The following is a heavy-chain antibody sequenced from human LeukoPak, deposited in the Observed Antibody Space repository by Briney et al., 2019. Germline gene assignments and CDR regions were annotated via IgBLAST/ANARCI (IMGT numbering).Heavy chain of an antibody. Sequence: GESLRLSCEASGFTFRNYWMTWVRQAPGKGLEWLANINENGNDIFYVDSVEGRFTVSRDNARNSLYLQMNSLRAGDTAVYYCARHGYHCFDQWGQGTLVTVSS. CDR3: ARHGYHCFDQ. J-gene: IGHJ4*02. D-gene: IGHD2-2*03. CDR2: INENGNDI. V-gene: IGHV3-7*05. CDR1: GFTFRNYW.